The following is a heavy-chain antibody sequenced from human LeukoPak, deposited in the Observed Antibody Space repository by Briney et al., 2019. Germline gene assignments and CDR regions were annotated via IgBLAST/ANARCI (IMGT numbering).Heavy chain of an antibody. Sequence: GGSLRLSCAASGFTFDDYTVHWVRQAPGKGLEWVSLISGYGGRTNYADSVKGRFTISRDNSKNSLYLQMNSLRTEDTALYYCANLKGRFDYWGQGTLVTVSS. J-gene: IGHJ4*02. CDR1: GFTFDDYT. CDR2: ISGYGGRT. V-gene: IGHV3-43*02. CDR3: ANLKGRFDY.